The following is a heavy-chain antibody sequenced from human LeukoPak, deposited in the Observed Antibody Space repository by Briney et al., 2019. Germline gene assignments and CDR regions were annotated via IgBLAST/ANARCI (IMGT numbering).Heavy chain of an antibody. Sequence: GGSLRLSCAASGFTFSTYAMTWVRQAPGKGLEWVSTISGSEGSTYYADSVKGRFTISRDNAKNSLYLQMNSLRAEDTAVYYCAKGRELLHYWGQGTLVTVSS. CDR3: AKGRELLHY. J-gene: IGHJ4*02. V-gene: IGHV3-23*01. D-gene: IGHD1-26*01. CDR1: GFTFSTYA. CDR2: ISGSEGST.